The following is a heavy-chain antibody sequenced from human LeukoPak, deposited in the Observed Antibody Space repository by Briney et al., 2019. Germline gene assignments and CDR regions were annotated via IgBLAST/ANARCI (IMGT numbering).Heavy chain of an antibody. CDR3: ASMTTVTTSGGY. J-gene: IGHJ4*02. Sequence: GGSLRLSCAASGFTFSSYWMHWVRQAPGKGLVWVSSLTGGGGTYYADSAKGRFTISRDNAKNSLYLQMNSLRAEDTAVYYCASMTTVTTSGGYWGQGTLVTVSS. D-gene: IGHD4-17*01. CDR1: GFTFSSYW. CDR2: LTGGGGT. V-gene: IGHV3-69-1*01.